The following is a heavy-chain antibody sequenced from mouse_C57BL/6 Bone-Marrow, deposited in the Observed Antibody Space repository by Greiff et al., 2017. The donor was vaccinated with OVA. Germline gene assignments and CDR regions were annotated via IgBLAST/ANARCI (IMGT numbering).Heavy chain of an antibody. CDR2: IHPNSGST. CDR1: GYTFTSYW. D-gene: IGHD2-5*01. V-gene: IGHV1-64*01. Sequence: VQLQQPGAELVKPGASVKLSCKASGYTFTSYWMHWVKQRPGQGLEWIGMIHPNSGSTNYNEKFKSKATLTVDKSSSTAYMQLSSLTSEDYAVDYCVYSNPWFAYWGQGTLVTVSA. J-gene: IGHJ3*01. CDR3: VYSNPWFAY.